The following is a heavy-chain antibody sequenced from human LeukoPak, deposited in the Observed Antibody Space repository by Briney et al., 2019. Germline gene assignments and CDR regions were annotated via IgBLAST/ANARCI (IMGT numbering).Heavy chain of an antibody. CDR3: ARLDAPGYSSGWSPTPQGAFDI. J-gene: IGHJ3*02. CDR2: IYPGDSDT. D-gene: IGHD6-19*01. CDR1: GYSFTSYW. Sequence: PGESLKISCKGSGYSFTSYWIGWVRPMPGKGLEWMGIIYPGDSDTRYSPSFQGQVTISADKSISTAYLQWSSLKASDTAMYYCARLDAPGYSSGWSPTPQGAFDIWGQGTMVTVSS. V-gene: IGHV5-51*01.